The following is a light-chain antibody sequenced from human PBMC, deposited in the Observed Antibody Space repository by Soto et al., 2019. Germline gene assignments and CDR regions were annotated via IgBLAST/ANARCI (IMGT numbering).Light chain of an antibody. V-gene: IGKV3-20*01. CDR3: QQFGTSPPST. J-gene: IGKJ5*01. CDR2: GAS. Sequence: ESVLTQSPGTLSLSPGERATLSCRASQSVSSIYFAWYQQKPGQAPRLLIYGASSRATGIPGRFSGSGSGTDFTLTISRLEPEDFAVYYCQQFGTSPPSTFGQGTRLEIK. CDR1: QSVSSIY.